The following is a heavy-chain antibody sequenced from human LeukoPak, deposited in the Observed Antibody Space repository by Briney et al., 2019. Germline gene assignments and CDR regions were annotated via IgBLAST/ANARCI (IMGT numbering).Heavy chain of an antibody. J-gene: IGHJ4*02. V-gene: IGHV5-51*01. Sequence: GESLKISCKGSGYTFTTDWIGWVRQMPGKGLEWMGIIYPGDSDTRYSPAFQGQVTISADKSTNTAYLQWSRLKASDTAMYYCARVHSGDSCLDYWGQGTLVTVSS. CDR3: ARVHSGDSCLDY. CDR2: IYPGDSDT. D-gene: IGHD5-12*01. CDR1: GYTFTTDW.